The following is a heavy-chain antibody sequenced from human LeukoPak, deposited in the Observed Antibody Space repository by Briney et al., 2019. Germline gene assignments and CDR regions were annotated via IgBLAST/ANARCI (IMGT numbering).Heavy chain of an antibody. D-gene: IGHD2-2*01. Sequence: PSGTLSLTCAVSGGSISSSNWWSWVRQPPGKGLEWIGEIYHSGSTNYNPSLKSRVTISVDTSKNQFSLKVTSVTAADTAVYFCARDCSGTSCGFDYWGQGALVTVSS. J-gene: IGHJ4*02. V-gene: IGHV4-4*02. CDR3: ARDCSGTSCGFDY. CDR1: GGSISSSNW. CDR2: IYHSGST.